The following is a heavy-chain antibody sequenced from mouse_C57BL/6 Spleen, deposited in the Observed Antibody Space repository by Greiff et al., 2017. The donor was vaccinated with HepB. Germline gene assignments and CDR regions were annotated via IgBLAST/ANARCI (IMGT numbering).Heavy chain of an antibody. CDR3: ARRDWLDY. CDR1: GFTFSSYG. V-gene: IGHV5-6*01. Sequence: EVQLQQSGGDLVKPGGSLKLSCAASGFTFSSYGMSWVRQTPEKRLEWVATISIGGSYTYYPDSVKGRFTISRDNAKNTLYLQMSSLKSEDTAMYYCARRDWLDYWGQGTTLTVSS. D-gene: IGHD3-3*01. J-gene: IGHJ2*01. CDR2: ISIGGSYT.